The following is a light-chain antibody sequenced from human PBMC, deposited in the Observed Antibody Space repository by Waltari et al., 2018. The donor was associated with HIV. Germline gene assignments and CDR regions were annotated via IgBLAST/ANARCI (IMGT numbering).Light chain of an antibody. CDR3: ASWDDSLTSFV. Sequence: QSVLAQPPSTSGTPGQRVTLSCSGSSSNTGSNYVYWYQQLPGTAPKLLLYKNDQRPSGVPDRYSGSKSGTSASLAISGLRSEDEADYYCASWDDSLTSFVFGTGTKVTVL. V-gene: IGLV1-47*01. CDR1: SSNTGSNY. CDR2: KND. J-gene: IGLJ1*01.